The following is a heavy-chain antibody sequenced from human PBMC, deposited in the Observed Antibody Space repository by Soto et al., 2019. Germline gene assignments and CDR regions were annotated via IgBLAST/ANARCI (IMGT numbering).Heavy chain of an antibody. Sequence: SETLSLTCTVSGGSISSYYWSWIRQPPGKGLEWIGYIYYSGSTNYNPSLKSRVTISVDTSKNQFSLKLSSVTAADTAVYYCASSTTVVTRHAFDIWGQGTMVT. CDR2: IYYSGST. D-gene: IGHD4-17*01. CDR1: GGSISSYY. CDR3: ASSTTVVTRHAFDI. J-gene: IGHJ3*02. V-gene: IGHV4-59*01.